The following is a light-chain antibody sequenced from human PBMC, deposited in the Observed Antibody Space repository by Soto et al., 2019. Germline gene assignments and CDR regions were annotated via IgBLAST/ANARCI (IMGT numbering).Light chain of an antibody. J-gene: IGKJ1*01. V-gene: IGKV3D-15*01. CDR3: HQYSNTFRT. CDR2: GAS. Sequence: EIVMTQSPATLSVSTGERATLSCRASQSVSSNLAWYQQKPGQAPRLLIYGASNRATGIPDRFSGSGSGTDFTLTISNLQAEDSAVYHCHQYSNTFRTFGQGTKVDIK. CDR1: QSVSSN.